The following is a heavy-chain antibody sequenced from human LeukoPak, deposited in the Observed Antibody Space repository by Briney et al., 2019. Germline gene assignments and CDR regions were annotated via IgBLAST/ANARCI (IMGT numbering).Heavy chain of an antibody. D-gene: IGHD6-6*01. Sequence: PSGTLSLTCTVSGVSISSSSYYWGWIRQPPGKGLEWIGSIYYSGSTYYNPSLKSRVTISVDTSKNQFSLKLSSVTAADTAVYYCARLERLGPPKGYWGQGTLVTVSS. J-gene: IGHJ4*02. CDR2: IYYSGST. CDR3: ARLERLGPPKGY. V-gene: IGHV4-39*01. CDR1: GVSISSSSYY.